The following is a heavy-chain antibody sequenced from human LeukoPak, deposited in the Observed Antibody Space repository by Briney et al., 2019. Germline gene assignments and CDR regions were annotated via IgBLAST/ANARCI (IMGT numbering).Heavy chain of an antibody. V-gene: IGHV3-23*01. D-gene: IGHD7-27*01. CDR3: AKAHPRTGPFDY. J-gene: IGHJ4*02. CDR2: ISGSGGST. Sequence: GGSLRLSCEASGFAFGSYAMSWVHQAPGKRLEWVSAISGSGGSTYYADSVKGRFTISRDNSKNTLYLQMNSLRAEDTAVYYCAKAHPRTGPFDYWGQGTLVTVSS. CDR1: GFAFGSYA.